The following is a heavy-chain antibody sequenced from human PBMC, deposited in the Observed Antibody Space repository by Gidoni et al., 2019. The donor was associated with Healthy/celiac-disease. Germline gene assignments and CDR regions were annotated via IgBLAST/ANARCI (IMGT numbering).Heavy chain of an antibody. D-gene: IGHD3-22*01. V-gene: IGHV3-30*04. CDR3: ARAPYDSSGYYQLHFDY. Sequence: VQLLASGGGVVPPGSSLRLSCAASGFTFSSYAMHWFRQAPGKGLEWVAVISYDGSNKYYADSVKGRFTISRDNSKNTLYLQMNSLRAEDTAVYYCARAPYDSSGYYQLHFDYWGQGTLVTVSS. CDR1: GFTFSSYA. J-gene: IGHJ4*02. CDR2: ISYDGSNK.